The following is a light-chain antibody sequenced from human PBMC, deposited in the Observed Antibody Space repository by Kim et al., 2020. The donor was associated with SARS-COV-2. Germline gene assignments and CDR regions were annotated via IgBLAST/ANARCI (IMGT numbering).Light chain of an antibody. CDR2: HDT. CDR3: AGWDASLNIPV. V-gene: IGLV1-44*01. CDR1: GSNNGSKP. Sequence: GQRVTISCAGRGSNNGSKPVNWYQQFSGKAPKLLLYHDTQRPSGVPVRFSGSKSGTSASLAISGLQSEDDATYYCAGWDASLNIPVFGGGTQLTVL. J-gene: IGLJ3*02.